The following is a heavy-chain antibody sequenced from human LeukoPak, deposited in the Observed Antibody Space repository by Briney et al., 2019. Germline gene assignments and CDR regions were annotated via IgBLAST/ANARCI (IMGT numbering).Heavy chain of an antibody. CDR2: ISSSSSYI. CDR1: GFTFSSYS. CDR3: TRAGGYDFKWEDYFDY. Sequence: SGGSLRLSCAASGFTFSSYSMNWVRQAPGKGLEWVSSISSSSSYIYYADSVKGRFTISRDNAKNSLYLQMNSLRAEATAVYYCTRAGGYDFKWEDYFDYWGQGTLVTVSS. D-gene: IGHD5-12*01. J-gene: IGHJ4*02. V-gene: IGHV3-21*01.